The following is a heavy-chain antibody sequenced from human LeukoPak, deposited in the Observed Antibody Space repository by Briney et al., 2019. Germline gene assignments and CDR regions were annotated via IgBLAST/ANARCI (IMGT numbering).Heavy chain of an antibody. D-gene: IGHD4/OR15-4a*01. CDR2: IYYSGFT. V-gene: IGHV4-59*01. CDR1: GGSINGYY. J-gene: IGHJ4*02. CDR3: ARAFGSRGANSIDY. Sequence: SETLSLTCTVSGGSINGYYWNWVRQSPEKGLEWIGYIYYSGFTNYNPSLKSRVTISVDTPKNQFSLKLTSVTVADTAVYYCARAFGSRGANSIDYWGQGTLVTVSS.